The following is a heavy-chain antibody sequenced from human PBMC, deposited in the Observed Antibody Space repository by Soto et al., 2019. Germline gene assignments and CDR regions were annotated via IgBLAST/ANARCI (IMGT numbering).Heavy chain of an antibody. Sequence: QVQLQESGPGLVKPSETLSLTCTVSGGSVSSGSYYWSWIRQPPGKGLEWIGYIYYSGSTNYNPCLKSRVTISVYTSKNQFSLKLSSVTAADTAVYYCARVATRDGMDVWGQGTTVTVSS. V-gene: IGHV4-61*01. CDR3: ARVATRDGMDV. CDR2: IYYSGST. J-gene: IGHJ6*02. CDR1: GGSVSSGSYY.